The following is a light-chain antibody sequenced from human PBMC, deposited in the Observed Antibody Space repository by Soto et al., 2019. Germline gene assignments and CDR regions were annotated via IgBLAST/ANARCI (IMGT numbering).Light chain of an antibody. CDR3: QQYNRYPYT. CDR2: DAS. V-gene: IGKV1-5*01. Sequence: DLQMTQSPSTLSASVGDRVTITCRASQSISSWLAWYQQKPGKAPKLLIYDASSLESGVPSRFSGSGSGTDFTLTISSLQPDDFATYYCQQYNRYPYTFGQGTKLEIK. CDR1: QSISSW. J-gene: IGKJ2*01.